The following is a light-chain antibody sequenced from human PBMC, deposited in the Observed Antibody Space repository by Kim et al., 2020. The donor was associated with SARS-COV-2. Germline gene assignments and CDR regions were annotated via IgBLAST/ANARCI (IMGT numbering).Light chain of an antibody. J-gene: IGLJ1*01. Sequence: SYELTQPPSVSVSPGQTASITCSGDGLGDKYACWYQQRSGQSPVLVIYQDSKRPSGIPERFSGSNSGNTATLTISGTQPMVDHISHCHAWDHSARVFGT. CDR3: HAWDHSARV. V-gene: IGLV3-1*01. CDR1: GLGDKY. CDR2: QDS.